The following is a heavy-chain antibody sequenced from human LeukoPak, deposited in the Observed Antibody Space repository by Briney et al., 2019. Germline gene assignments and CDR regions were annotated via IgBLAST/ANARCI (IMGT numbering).Heavy chain of an antibody. CDR1: GGSISSGYYY. J-gene: IGHJ6*04. V-gene: IGHV4-39*01. CDR2: IYYSGST. CDR3: LLNRSSYNCSPGV. Sequence: PSETLSLTCSVSGGSISSGYYYWGWIRQPPGKGLEGIGSIYYSGSTFYNPSLKSRVTVSVDTSKNQFSLNVNSVTAADTAVYYCLLNRSSYNCSPGVWGKGTTVAVSS. D-gene: IGHD5-24*01.